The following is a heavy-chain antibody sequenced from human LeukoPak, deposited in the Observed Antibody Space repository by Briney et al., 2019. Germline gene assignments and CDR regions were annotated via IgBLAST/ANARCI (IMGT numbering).Heavy chain of an antibody. V-gene: IGHV3-11*01. CDR1: GLTFSDSY. CDR2: ISGSGSRI. Sequence: PGGSLRLSCAASGLTFSDSYMSWIRQAPGKGLEWLSYISGSGSRIYYADSVKGRFTISRDNAKKSLYLQMNSLRAEDTAVYYCARDARNFDYWGQGTLVTVSS. J-gene: IGHJ4*02. CDR3: ARDARNFDY.